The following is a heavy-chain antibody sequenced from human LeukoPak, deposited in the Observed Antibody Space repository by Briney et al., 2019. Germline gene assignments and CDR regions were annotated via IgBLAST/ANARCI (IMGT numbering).Heavy chain of an antibody. CDR3: ARGPSSGIDY. CDR1: GYTFTGYY. J-gene: IGHJ4*02. Sequence: ASVKVSCKASGYTFTGYYIHWVRQAPGQGLEWMGWANPNSGGTHCAQKLQGSVTMTRDTSISTVYMELSSLRFDDTAIYYCARGPSSGIDYWGQETLVTVSS. CDR2: ANPNSGGT. D-gene: IGHD3-10*01. V-gene: IGHV1-2*02.